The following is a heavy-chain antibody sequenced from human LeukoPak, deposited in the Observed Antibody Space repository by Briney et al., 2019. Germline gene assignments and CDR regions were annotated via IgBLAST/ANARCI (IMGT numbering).Heavy chain of an antibody. D-gene: IGHD3-10*01. CDR1: GDSISSYY. V-gene: IGHV4-59*01. Sequence: SETLSLTCSLSGDSISSYYWSWIRQPPGKGLEWISDIYYSGSTNYSPSLKSRVTISVDTSKNQFSLKLSSVTAADTAVYYCARAPAGSYYNVWFYYIDVWGKGTTVTVSS. J-gene: IGHJ6*03. CDR3: ARAPAGSYYNVWFYYIDV. CDR2: IYYSGST.